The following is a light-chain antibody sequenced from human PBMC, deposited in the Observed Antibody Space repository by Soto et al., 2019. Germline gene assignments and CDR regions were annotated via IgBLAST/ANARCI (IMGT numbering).Light chain of an antibody. CDR3: QQYSSLFT. CDR2: GAS. Sequence: EIVLTQSPGTLSLSPGERATLSCRASQSVSSSYLAWYQQKPGQAPRLLIYGASSRATGIPDRFSGSGFGTDFTLTFSRLEPEDFAVYYCQQYSSLFTFGPGTKVDIK. J-gene: IGKJ3*01. V-gene: IGKV3-20*01. CDR1: QSVSSSY.